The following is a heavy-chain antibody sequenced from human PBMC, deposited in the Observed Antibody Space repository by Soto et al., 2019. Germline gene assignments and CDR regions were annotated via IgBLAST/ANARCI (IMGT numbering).Heavy chain of an antibody. CDR2: IGTGGDT. J-gene: IGHJ5*02. Sequence: EVQLVESGGGLAQSGGSLRLSCAASGFTFSSYDMHWVRQPTGKSLEWVSAIGTGGDTYYPDSVKGRFTISRENAKNSLYLQMNSLRAGDTAVYYCARGPVSGGSWWWFDPWGQGTLVTVSS. V-gene: IGHV3-13*01. D-gene: IGHD2-15*01. CDR1: GFTFSSYD. CDR3: ARGPVSGGSWWWFDP.